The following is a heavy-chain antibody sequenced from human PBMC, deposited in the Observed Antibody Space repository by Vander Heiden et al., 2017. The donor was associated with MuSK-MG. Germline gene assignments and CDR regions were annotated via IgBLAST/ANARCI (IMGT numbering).Heavy chain of an antibody. CDR1: GGSFSGYY. J-gene: IGHJ5*02. V-gene: IGHV4-34*01. CDR3: AILARCGVVMGWFDP. CDR2: INHSGST. Sequence: QVQLQQWGAGLLKPSETLSLTCAVYGGSFSGYYWSWIRQPPGKGREGIGEINHSGSTNYNPSRKSRVTISVDTSKNQVSLKLSSVTAADTAVYYCAILARCGVVMGWFDPWCQGTMVTVYS. D-gene: IGHD3-3*01.